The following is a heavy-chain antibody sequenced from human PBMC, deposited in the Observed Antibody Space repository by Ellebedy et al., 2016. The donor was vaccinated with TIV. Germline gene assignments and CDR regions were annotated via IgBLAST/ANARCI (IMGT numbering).Heavy chain of an antibody. V-gene: IGHV4-61*01. D-gene: IGHD3-3*01. J-gene: IGHJ3*02. CDR1: GGSVSSGSYY. CDR2: IYYSGST. CDR3: ARVRSLEWFERAFDI. Sequence: SETLSLXCTVSGGSVSSGSYYWSWIRQPPGKGLEWIGYIYYSGSTNYNPSLKSRVTISVDTSKNQFSLKLSSVTAADTAVYYCARVRSLEWFERAFDIWGQGTMVTVSS.